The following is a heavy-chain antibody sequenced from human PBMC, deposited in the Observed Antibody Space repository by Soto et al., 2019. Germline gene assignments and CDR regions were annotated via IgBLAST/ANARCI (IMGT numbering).Heavy chain of an antibody. V-gene: IGHV4-34*01. Sequence: QVQLQQWGAGLLKPSETLSLTCAVYGGSFSGYYWSWIRQPPGKGLEWIREINHSGSTNYNPSLKSRVTISVDTSKNQFSLKLSSVTAADTAVYYCARAGSSSWYEVWGQGTLVTVSS. CDR3: ARAGSSSWYEV. D-gene: IGHD6-13*01. CDR2: INHSGST. J-gene: IGHJ4*02. CDR1: GGSFSGYY.